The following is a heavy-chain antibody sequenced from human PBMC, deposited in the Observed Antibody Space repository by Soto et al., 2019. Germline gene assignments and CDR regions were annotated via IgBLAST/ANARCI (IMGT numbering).Heavy chain of an antibody. D-gene: IGHD1-1*01. V-gene: IGHV4-59*01. Sequence: TLSLTCTVSGGSISSYNWSWLRQPPGKGLEWIGYIYYSGSTNYNPSLKSRVTISVDTSKNQFSLKLSSVTAADTAVYYCARVHAGTIDYWGQGDLVTVSS. J-gene: IGHJ4*02. CDR2: IYYSGST. CDR1: GGSISSYN. CDR3: ARVHAGTIDY.